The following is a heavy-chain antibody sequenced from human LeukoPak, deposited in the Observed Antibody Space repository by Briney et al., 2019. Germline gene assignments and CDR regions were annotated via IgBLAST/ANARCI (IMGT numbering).Heavy chain of an antibody. V-gene: IGHV3-30*04. J-gene: IGHJ4*02. Sequence: GGSLRLSCAASGFTFSSYAMHWVRPAPGKGLEWVAVISYDGSNKYYADSVKGRFTISRDNSKNTLYLQMNSLRAEDTAVYYCARDNYYAVGYWGQGTLVTVSS. D-gene: IGHD2-2*01. CDR2: ISYDGSNK. CDR1: GFTFSSYA. CDR3: ARDNYYAVGY.